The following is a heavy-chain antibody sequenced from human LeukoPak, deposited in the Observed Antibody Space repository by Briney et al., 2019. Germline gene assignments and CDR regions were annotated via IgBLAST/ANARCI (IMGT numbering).Heavy chain of an antibody. D-gene: IGHD6-13*01. CDR1: GFTFSSYA. CDR2: ISYDGSNK. V-gene: IGHV3-30-3*01. Sequence: GGSLRLSCAASGFTFSSYAMHWVRQAPGKGLEWVAVISYDGSNKYYADSVKGRFTISRDNSKNTLYLQMNSLRAEDTAVYYCARERGWSIAAAGTKVDYWGQGTLVTVSS. CDR3: ARERGWSIAAAGTKVDY. J-gene: IGHJ4*02.